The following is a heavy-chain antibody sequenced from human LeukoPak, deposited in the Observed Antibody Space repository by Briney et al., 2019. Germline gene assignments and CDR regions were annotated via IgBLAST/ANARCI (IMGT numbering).Heavy chain of an antibody. CDR3: AKDGRYYYDSSGYYSGDFDY. J-gene: IGHJ4*02. V-gene: IGHV3-30*02. D-gene: IGHD3-22*01. Sequence: GGSLRLSCAASGFTFSSYGMHWVRQAPGKGLEWVAFIRYDGSNKYYADSVKGRFTISRDNSKNTLYLQMNSLRAEDTAVYYCAKDGRYYYDSSGYYSGDFDYWGQGTLVTVSS. CDR2: IRYDGSNK. CDR1: GFTFSSYG.